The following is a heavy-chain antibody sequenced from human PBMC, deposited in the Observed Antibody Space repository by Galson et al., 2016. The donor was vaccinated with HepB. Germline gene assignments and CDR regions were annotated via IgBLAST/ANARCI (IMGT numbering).Heavy chain of an antibody. D-gene: IGHD3-3*01. CDR1: GYTFTTYT. CDR2: INAGSDNT. CDR3: ARDYDFSPYNWFDP. Sequence: SVKVSCKASGYTFTTYTMHWVRQAPGQRLEWMGWINAGSDNTKYSQKFQGRVTITSDTSASTAYMELSSLRSEDTAVYYCARDYDFSPYNWFDPWGQGTLVTVSS. J-gene: IGHJ5*02. V-gene: IGHV1-3*01.